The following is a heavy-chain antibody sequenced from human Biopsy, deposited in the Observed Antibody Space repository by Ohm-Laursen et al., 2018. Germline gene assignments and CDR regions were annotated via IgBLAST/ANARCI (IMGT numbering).Heavy chain of an antibody. CDR1: GDSVSNKDAA. J-gene: IGHJ5*02. Sequence: TLFLTCAISGDSVSNKDAAWNWIRRSPSRGLEWLGRTYYRSQWHSDYAVFVRSRITIKSDTSRNQFSLQLNSVTPDDTAVYFCARETPTGIPFNWFDPWGQGTLVTVSS. D-gene: IGHD1-1*01. CDR2: TYYRSQWHS. V-gene: IGHV6-1*01. CDR3: ARETPTGIPFNWFDP.